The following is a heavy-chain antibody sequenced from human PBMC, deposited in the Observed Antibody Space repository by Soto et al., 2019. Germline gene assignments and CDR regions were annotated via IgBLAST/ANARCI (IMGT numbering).Heavy chain of an antibody. CDR1: GFTFSSYA. D-gene: IGHD4-17*01. V-gene: IGHV3-23*01. CDR2: ISGSGGST. CDR3: AKANDYGDYFDS. Sequence: EVQLLESGGGLVQPGGSLRLSCAASGFTFSSYAMSWVRQAPGKGLEWVSAISGSGGSTCYADSVKGRFTISRDNSKNTLYLQMNSLRAEDTAVYYCAKANDYGDYFDSGAREPWSPSPQ. J-gene: IGHJ4*02.